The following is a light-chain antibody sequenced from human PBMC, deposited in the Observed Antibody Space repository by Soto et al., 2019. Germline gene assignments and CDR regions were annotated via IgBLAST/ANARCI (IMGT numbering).Light chain of an antibody. Sequence: EIVLTQSPGTLSLSPGERATLSCRASQSVSSSFLAWYQQRPGQAPRLLIYAASNTAPGIPDRFSGSGSGTDFTLTINDLQPEDVATYFCLQDYDFPYTFGQGTKVEI. CDR1: QSVSSSF. J-gene: IGKJ2*01. V-gene: IGKV3-20*01. CDR2: AAS. CDR3: LQDYDFPYT.